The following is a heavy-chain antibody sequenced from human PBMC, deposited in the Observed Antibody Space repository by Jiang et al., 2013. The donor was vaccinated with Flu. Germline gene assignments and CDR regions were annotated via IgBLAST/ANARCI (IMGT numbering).Heavy chain of an antibody. D-gene: IGHD6-19*01. Sequence: TLSLTCAVYGGSFSGYYWSWIRQPPGKGLEWIGEINHSGSTNYNPSLKSRVTISVDTSKNQFSLKLSSVTAADTAVYYCARGGPYSSGLFDYWGQGTLVTVSS. J-gene: IGHJ4*02. CDR3: ARGGPYSSGLFDY. V-gene: IGHV4-34*01. CDR2: INHSGST. CDR1: GGSFSGYY.